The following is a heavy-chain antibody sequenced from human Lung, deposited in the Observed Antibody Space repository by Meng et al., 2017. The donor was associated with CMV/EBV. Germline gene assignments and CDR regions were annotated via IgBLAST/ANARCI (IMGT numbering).Heavy chain of an antibody. CDR2: IRSKNSGGTT. V-gene: IGHV3-49*04. Sequence: GGSLRLSCTVSGFSAGDSFMTWVRQAPGKGLEWVGFIRSKNSGGTTEYASSVKGRFTISRDESNSVAYLQMNSLRNEDTSVYYCTRCGINCYLDYWGQGTXVTVSS. CDR3: TRCGINCYLDY. D-gene: IGHD2-15*01. CDR1: GFSAGDSF. J-gene: IGHJ4*02.